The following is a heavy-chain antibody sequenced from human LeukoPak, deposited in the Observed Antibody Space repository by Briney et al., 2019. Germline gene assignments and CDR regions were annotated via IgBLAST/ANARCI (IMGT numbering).Heavy chain of an antibody. V-gene: IGHV4-59*08. D-gene: IGHD6-19*01. CDR1: GGSISSYY. Sequence: SENLSLTCTVSGGSISSYYWSWIRQPPGKGLEWIGYIYYSGSTNYNPSLKSRVTISVDTSKNQFSLKLSSVTAADTAVYYCARFLKSVAGTVGFDPWGQGTLVTVSS. CDR3: ARFLKSVAGTVGFDP. CDR2: IYYSGST. J-gene: IGHJ5*02.